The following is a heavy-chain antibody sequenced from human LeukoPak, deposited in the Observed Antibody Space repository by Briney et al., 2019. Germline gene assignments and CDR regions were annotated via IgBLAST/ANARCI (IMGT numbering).Heavy chain of an antibody. CDR3: ARGYYDSNHLDY. D-gene: IGHD3-22*01. CDR2: IIPIFGTA. CDR1: GGTFSSYA. Sequence: ASVKVSCKASGGTFSSYAISWVRQAPGQGLEWMGGIIPIFGTANYAQKFQGRVTITADESTSTAYMELSSLRSEDTAVYYCARGYYDSNHLDYWGQGTLVTVSS. J-gene: IGHJ4*02. V-gene: IGHV1-69*01.